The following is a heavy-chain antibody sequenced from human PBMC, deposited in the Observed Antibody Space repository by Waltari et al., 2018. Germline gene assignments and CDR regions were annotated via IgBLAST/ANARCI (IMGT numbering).Heavy chain of an antibody. CDR2: ISDDETSI. Sequence: EEQLLESGEGLVQPGASLRLSCAGSGFRFSTSWMNWVRQAPGQGLVWVARISDDETSISYADSVKGRFTISRDNAKNTVYLQMKRLRVEDTAVYYCARLAPRTYRSPVPGRHYYYGMDVWGQGTTVTVSS. J-gene: IGHJ6*02. D-gene: IGHD3-10*01. CDR3: ARLAPRTYRSPVPGRHYYYGMDV. CDR1: GFRFSTSW. V-gene: IGHV3-74*01.